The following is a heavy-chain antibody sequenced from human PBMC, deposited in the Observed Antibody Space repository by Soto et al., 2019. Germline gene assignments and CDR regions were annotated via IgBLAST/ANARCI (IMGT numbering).Heavy chain of an antibody. J-gene: IGHJ4*02. CDR1: GLPSRIFA. CDR2: ISVSGGST. CDR3: AKEVSLGSTVDLGY. Sequence: GGTLRLSCAASGLPSRIFAMSWVRQSPGNGLEWVSTISVSGGSTYYADAVKGRFTISRDNSMGTLYLQMKSLRVEDTAIYYCAKEVSLGSTVDLGYWGQGALVTVAS. V-gene: IGHV3-23*01. D-gene: IGHD7-27*01.